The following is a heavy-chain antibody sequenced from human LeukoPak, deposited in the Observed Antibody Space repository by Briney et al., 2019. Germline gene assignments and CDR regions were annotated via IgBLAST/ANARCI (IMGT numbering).Heavy chain of an antibody. Sequence: ASVKVSCKASGYTFTGYYMHWVRQAPGQGLEWMGWINPNSGGTNYAQKFQGRVTMTRDTSISTAYMELSRLRSDDTAVYYCARATYYYDSSSPSDIRGQGTMVTVSS. D-gene: IGHD3-22*01. CDR1: GYTFTGYY. CDR3: ARATYYYDSSSPSDI. V-gene: IGHV1-2*02. CDR2: INPNSGGT. J-gene: IGHJ3*02.